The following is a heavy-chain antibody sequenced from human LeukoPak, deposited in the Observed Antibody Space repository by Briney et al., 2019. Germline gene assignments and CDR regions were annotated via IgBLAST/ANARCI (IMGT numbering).Heavy chain of an antibody. CDR3: ARDFGGKTGAFDI. J-gene: IGHJ2*01. D-gene: IGHD1-26*01. Sequence: GASVKVSCKASGGTFSSYAISWVRQAPGQGLEWMGRIIPILGIANYAQKFQGRVTITADKSTSTAYMELSSLRSEDTAVYYCARDFGGKTGAFDIWGRGTLVTVSS. CDR1: GGTFSSYA. CDR2: IIPILGIA. V-gene: IGHV1-69*04.